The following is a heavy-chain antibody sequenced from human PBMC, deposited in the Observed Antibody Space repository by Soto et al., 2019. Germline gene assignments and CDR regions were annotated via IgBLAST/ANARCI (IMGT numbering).Heavy chain of an antibody. CDR3: AKAGDDRGWTYYYYGMDV. CDR1: GFTFSSYG. J-gene: IGHJ6*02. CDR2: ISYDGSNK. Sequence: QVQLVESGGGVVQPGRSLRLSCAASGFTFSSYGMHWVRQAPGKGLEWVAVISYDGSNKYYADSVKGRFTISRDNSTNTLYLQMNSLRAEDTAVYYCAKAGDDRGWTYYYYGMDVWGQGTTVTVSS. D-gene: IGHD3-16*01. V-gene: IGHV3-30*18.